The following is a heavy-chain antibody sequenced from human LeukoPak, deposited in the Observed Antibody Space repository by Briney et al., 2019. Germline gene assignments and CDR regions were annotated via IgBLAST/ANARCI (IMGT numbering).Heavy chain of an antibody. D-gene: IGHD3-10*01. J-gene: IGHJ3*02. CDR3: AREPTYYYGSADAFDI. CDR2: TYYRSKWYN. Sequence: SQTLSLTCAISGDSVPSNSAAWNWIRQSPSRGLEWLGRTYYRSKWYNDYAVSVKSRITINPDTSKNQFSLQLNSVTPEDTAVYYCAREPTYYYGSADAFDIWGQGTMVTVSS. CDR1: GDSVPSNSAA. V-gene: IGHV6-1*01.